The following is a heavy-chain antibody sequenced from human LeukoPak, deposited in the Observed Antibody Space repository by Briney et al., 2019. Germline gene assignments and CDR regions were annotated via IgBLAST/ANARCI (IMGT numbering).Heavy chain of an antibody. V-gene: IGHV1-69*05. CDR1: GGTFSSYA. CDR2: IIPIFGTA. CDR3: ARDHGYGGYAEITYYFDY. J-gene: IGHJ4*02. Sequence: GASVKVSCKASGGTFSSYAISWVRQAPGQGLEWMGRIIPIFGTANYAQKFQGRVTITTDESTSTAYMELNSLRSEGTAVYYCARDHGYGGYAEITYYFDYWGQGTLVTVSS. D-gene: IGHD5-12*01.